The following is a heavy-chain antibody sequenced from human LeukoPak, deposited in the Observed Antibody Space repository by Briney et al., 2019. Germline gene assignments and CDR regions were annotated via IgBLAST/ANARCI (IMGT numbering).Heavy chain of an antibody. D-gene: IGHD3-10*01. CDR1: GFTFSTYW. CDR3: ARDLVLGSGSYGQ. V-gene: IGHV3-74*01. J-gene: IGHJ4*02. CDR2: IHGDGTFT. Sequence: GGSLRLSCAASGFTFSTYWMHWVRQAPGKGQVWVSRIHGDGTFTTSADSVKGRFTISRDNAQSMVYLQMNSLRVEDTAVYYCARDLVLGSGSYGQWGQGTLVTVSS.